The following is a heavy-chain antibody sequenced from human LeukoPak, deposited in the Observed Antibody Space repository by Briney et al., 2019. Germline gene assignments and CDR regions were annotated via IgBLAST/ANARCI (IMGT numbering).Heavy chain of an antibody. J-gene: IGHJ3*01. CDR2: INPNSGGT. CDR3: ARVGIVVVPAASGCRLFDP. Sequence: PGASVEVSCKASGYTFTGYYMHWVRQAPGQGLEWMGWINPNSGGTNYAQKFQGRVTMTRDTSISTAYMELSRLRSDDTAVYYCARVGIVVVPAASGCRLFDPWGLGAMVTVSS. CDR1: GYTFTGYY. V-gene: IGHV1-2*02. D-gene: IGHD2-2*03.